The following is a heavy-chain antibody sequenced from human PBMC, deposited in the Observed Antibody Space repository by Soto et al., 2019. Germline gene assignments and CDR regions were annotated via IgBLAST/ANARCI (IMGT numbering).Heavy chain of an antibody. J-gene: IGHJ4*02. CDR1: GASVRSSRFY. Sequence: SETLSLTCSVSGASVRSSRFYWGWIRQTPGKGLEWIGSIVSSGAMHPNPSLRSRIDISLDSSQNKLSLDLFSVTAADTSVYYCARQETASGSHYLITFGHWGQGILVTVSS. CDR2: IVSSGAM. D-gene: IGHD3-16*01. V-gene: IGHV4-39*01. CDR3: ARQETASGSHYLITFGH.